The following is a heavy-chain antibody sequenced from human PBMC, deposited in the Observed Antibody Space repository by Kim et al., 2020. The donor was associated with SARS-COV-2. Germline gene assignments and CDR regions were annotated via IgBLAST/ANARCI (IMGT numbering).Heavy chain of an antibody. D-gene: IGHD6-13*01. CDR3: ARWSRYSSSWYPIDY. J-gene: IGHJ4*02. V-gene: IGHV4-34*01. Sequence: PTLKSRVTIPVDTSKNQFSLKLSSVTAADTAVYYCARWSRYSSSWYPIDYWGQGTLVTVSS.